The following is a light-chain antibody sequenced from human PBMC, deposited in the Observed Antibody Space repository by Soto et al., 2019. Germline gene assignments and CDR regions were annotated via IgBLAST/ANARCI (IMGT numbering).Light chain of an antibody. Sequence: EIALTQSPATLSLSPGERATLSCSASQSVSSYLAWHQQKPGQAPRLLIYDASNRATGIPARFSGSGSGTDFTLNIISLETEVFAFYSCQQRSMWPITSGQGKRLE. J-gene: IGKJ5*01. V-gene: IGKV3-11*01. CDR1: QSVSSY. CDR2: DAS. CDR3: QQRSMWPIT.